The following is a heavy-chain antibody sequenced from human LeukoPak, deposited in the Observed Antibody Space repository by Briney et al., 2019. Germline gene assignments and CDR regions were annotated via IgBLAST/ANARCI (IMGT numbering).Heavy chain of an antibody. V-gene: IGHV3-21*01. CDR2: ISSSSSYI. CDR3: ARGLGAAGTGYFDY. J-gene: IGHJ4*02. D-gene: IGHD6-13*01. Sequence: PGGSLRLSCSASGFTFSSYAMHWVRQAPGKGLEWVSSISSSSSYIYYADSVKGRFTISRDNAKNSLYLQMNSLRAEDTAVYYCARGLGAAGTGYFDYWGQGTLVTVSS. CDR1: GFTFSSYA.